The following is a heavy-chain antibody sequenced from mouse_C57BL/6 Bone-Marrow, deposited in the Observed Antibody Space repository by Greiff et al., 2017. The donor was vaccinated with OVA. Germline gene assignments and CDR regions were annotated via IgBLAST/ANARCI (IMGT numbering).Heavy chain of an antibody. CDR2: ISDGGSYT. CDR3: ASPITTVGGGYFDV. V-gene: IGHV5-4*01. D-gene: IGHD1-1*01. CDR1: GFTFSSYA. J-gene: IGHJ1*03. Sequence: EVHLVESGGGLVKPGGSLKLSCAASGFTFSSYAMSWVRQTPEKRLEWVATISDGGSYTYYPDNVKGRFTISRDNAKNNLYLQMSHLKSEDTAMYYCASPITTVGGGYFDVWGTGTTVTVSS.